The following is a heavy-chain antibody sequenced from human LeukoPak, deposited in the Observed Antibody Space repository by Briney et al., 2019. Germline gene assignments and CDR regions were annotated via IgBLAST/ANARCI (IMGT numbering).Heavy chain of an antibody. CDR3: AGEIIVDY. CDR2: IYTSGST. J-gene: IGHJ4*02. CDR1: GGSISSGSYS. Sequence: SQTLSLTCTVHGGSISSGSYSSSWIRQPAGKGLEWLGRIYTSGSTNYPPSLKSRVTISVDTAKNQFSLKLSSVTAADTAVYYCAGEIIVDYWGQGTLVTVSS. V-gene: IGHV4-61*02.